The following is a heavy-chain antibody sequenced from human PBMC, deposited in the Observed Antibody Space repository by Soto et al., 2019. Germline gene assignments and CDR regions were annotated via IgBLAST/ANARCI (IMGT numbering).Heavy chain of an antibody. CDR2: INPNSGGT. Sequence: ASVKVSCKASGYTFTGYYMHWVRQAPGQGLEWMGWINPNSGGTNYAQKFQGWVTMTRDTSISTAYMELSRLRSDDTAVYYCARDRVGGGGCSGGSCYQYDAFDIWGQGTMVTVSS. J-gene: IGHJ3*02. CDR1: GYTFTGYY. V-gene: IGHV1-2*04. D-gene: IGHD2-15*01. CDR3: ARDRVGGGGCSGGSCYQYDAFDI.